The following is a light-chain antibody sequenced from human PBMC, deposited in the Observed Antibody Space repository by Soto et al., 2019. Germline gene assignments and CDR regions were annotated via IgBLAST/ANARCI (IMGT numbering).Light chain of an antibody. CDR1: QDISNY. CDR2: DAS. J-gene: IGKJ3*01. V-gene: IGKV1-33*01. Sequence: DLPMTQSPSSLSASVGDRVTITCQASQDISNYLNWYQQKPGKAPKLLIYDASNLETGVPSRFSGSGSGTDFTFTISSQQPEDIATYYCQPYDNGVCFGPGTRVDIK. CDR3: QPYDNGVC.